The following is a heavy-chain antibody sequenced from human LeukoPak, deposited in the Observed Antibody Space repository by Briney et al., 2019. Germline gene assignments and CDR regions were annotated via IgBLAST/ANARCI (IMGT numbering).Heavy chain of an antibody. CDR3: ARDRLVYGMDV. J-gene: IGHJ6*02. CDR2: IYYSGST. D-gene: IGHD6-25*01. V-gene: IGHV4-59*01. Sequence: SETLSLTCAVSGGSISSYYWSWIRQPPGQGLEWIGYIYYSGSTNYNPSLKSRVTISVDTSKNQFSLKLSSVTAADTAVYYCARDRLVYGMDVWGQGTTVTVSS. CDR1: GGSISSYY.